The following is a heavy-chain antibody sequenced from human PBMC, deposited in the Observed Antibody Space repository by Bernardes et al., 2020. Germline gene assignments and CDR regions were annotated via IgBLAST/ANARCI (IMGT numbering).Heavy chain of an antibody. Sequence: GGSLRLSCAASGFTFSSYAMSWVRQAPGKGLEWVSAISGSGGSTYYADSVKGRFTISRDNSKNTLYLQMNSLRAEDTAVYYCAKGGVLWFRDEDPYYYYGMDVWGKGTTVTVSS. CDR2: ISGSGGST. CDR3: AKGGVLWFRDEDPYYYYGMDV. D-gene: IGHD3-10*01. CDR1: GFTFSSYA. J-gene: IGHJ6*04. V-gene: IGHV3-23*01.